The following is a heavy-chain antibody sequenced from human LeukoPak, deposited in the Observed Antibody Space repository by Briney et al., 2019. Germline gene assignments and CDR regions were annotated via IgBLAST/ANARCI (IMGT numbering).Heavy chain of an antibody. V-gene: IGHV3-74*01. Sequence: GGSLRISCAASGFTFSSYWMQWVRQAPGGGLVWVSRITSDGSSTSHADSVKGRFTISRDNAKNTLYLQMNSLRAEDTAVYYCARDYAVGESFDIWGQGTLVTVSS. CDR1: GFTFSSYW. D-gene: IGHD3-16*01. CDR3: ARDYAVGESFDI. CDR2: ITSDGSST. J-gene: IGHJ3*02.